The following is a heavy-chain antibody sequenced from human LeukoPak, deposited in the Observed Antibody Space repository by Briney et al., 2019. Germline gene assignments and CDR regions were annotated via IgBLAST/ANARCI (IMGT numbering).Heavy chain of an antibody. CDR1: GFTFSSYS. Sequence: PGGSLRLSCAASGFTFSSYSMNWVRQAPGKGLEWVSSISSSSSYICYADSVKGRFTISRDNAKNSLCLQMNSLRAEDTAVYYCARVHPVLGGDYWGQGTLVTVSS. J-gene: IGHJ4*02. CDR3: ARVHPVLGGDY. D-gene: IGHD3-10*01. V-gene: IGHV3-21*01. CDR2: ISSSSSYI.